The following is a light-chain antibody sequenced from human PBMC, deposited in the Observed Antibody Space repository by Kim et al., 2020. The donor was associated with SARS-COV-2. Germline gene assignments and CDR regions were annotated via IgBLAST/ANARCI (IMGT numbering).Light chain of an antibody. CDR3: QAWDSGTVV. V-gene: IGLV3-1*01. J-gene: IGLJ2*01. CDR1: KLGDKH. CDR2: YDN. Sequence: ESPGQTARITCSGDKLGDKHACWYQKKPGQSPVLVIYYDNKRPSGIRERFSGSTSGNTATLTISGTQAMDEADYYCQAWDSGTVVFGGGTQLTVL.